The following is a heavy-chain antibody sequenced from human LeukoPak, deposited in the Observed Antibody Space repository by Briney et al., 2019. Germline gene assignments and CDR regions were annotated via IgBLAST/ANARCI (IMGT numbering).Heavy chain of an antibody. J-gene: IGHJ4*02. CDR1: GGSISSSSYY. CDR3: GANGITSQINY. D-gene: IGHD3-10*01. Sequence: SETLSLTCTVSGGSISSSSYYWGWIRQPPGKGLEWIGSIYYTGSTYYNPSLKSRVTISMDTSKNQYSLMLSSVTAADTAVYYCGANGITSQINYWGQGTLVTVSS. V-gene: IGHV4-39*01. CDR2: IYYTGST.